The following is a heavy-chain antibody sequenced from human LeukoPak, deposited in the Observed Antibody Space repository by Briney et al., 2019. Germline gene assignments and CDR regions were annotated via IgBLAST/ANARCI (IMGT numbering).Heavy chain of an antibody. J-gene: IGHJ4*02. CDR2: ISSSSSTI. CDR3: ARRYCSSTSFLIDY. V-gene: IGHV3-48*04. CDR1: GFTFSSYR. Sequence: GGSLSLSCAASGFTFSSYRMNWVRQAPGKGLEWVSYISSSSSTIYYADSVKGRFTISRDNAKNSLYLQMNSLRAEDTAVYYCARRYCSSTSFLIDYWGQGTLVTVSS. D-gene: IGHD2-2*01.